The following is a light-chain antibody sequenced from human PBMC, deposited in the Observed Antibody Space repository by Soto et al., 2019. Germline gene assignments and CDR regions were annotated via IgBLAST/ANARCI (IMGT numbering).Light chain of an antibody. V-gene: IGKV3-11*01. CDR3: QQRYNWPRFT. Sequence: EIVLTQSPATLSLSPGERATLSCRASQSVSSYLAWYQQKPGQAPRLLIYDASNRATGIPARFSGGGSGTDFTLPISSLEPEDFSVDYCQQRYNWPRFTFGQGTKLEIK. J-gene: IGKJ2*01. CDR2: DAS. CDR1: QSVSSY.